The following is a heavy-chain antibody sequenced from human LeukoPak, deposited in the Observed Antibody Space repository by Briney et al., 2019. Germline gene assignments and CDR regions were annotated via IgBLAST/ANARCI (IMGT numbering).Heavy chain of an antibody. V-gene: IGHV1-2*02. J-gene: IGHJ4*02. CDR1: GYTFTGYY. D-gene: IGHD2-2*01. CDR3: ARARDIVVVPAAVDFDY. Sequence: ASVKVSCKASGYTFTGYYMHWVRQAPGQGLERMGWINPNSGGTNYAQKFQGRVTMTRDTSISTAYMELSRLRSDDTAVYYCARARDIVVVPAAVDFDYWGQGTLVTVSS. CDR2: INPNSGGT.